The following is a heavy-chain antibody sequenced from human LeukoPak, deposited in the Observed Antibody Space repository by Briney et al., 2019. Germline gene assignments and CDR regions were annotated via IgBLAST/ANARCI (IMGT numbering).Heavy chain of an antibody. D-gene: IGHD3-9*01. Sequence: PSETLSLTCAVSGGSISSSSYYWGWIRQPPGKGLEWIGSIYYSGSTYYNPSLKSRVTISVDTSKNQFSLKLSSVTAADTAVYYCARGAYYDILTGPFDYWGQGTLVTVSS. CDR3: ARGAYYDILTGPFDY. CDR2: IYYSGST. J-gene: IGHJ4*02. CDR1: GGSISSSSYY. V-gene: IGHV4-39*07.